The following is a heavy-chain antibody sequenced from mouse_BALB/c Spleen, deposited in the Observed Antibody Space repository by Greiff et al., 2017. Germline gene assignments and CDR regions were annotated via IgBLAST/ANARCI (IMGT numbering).Heavy chain of an antibody. D-gene: IGHD3-2*01. CDR2: IRLKSNNYAT. V-gene: IGHV6-6*02. Sequence: EVKLEESGGGLVQPGGSMKLSCVASGFTFSNYWMNWVRQSPEKGLEWVAEIRLKSNNYATHYAESVKGRFTISRDDSKSSVYLQMNNLRAEDTGIYYCTSTARATYAMDYWGQGTSVTVSS. CDR3: TSTARATYAMDY. CDR1: GFTFSNYW. J-gene: IGHJ4*01.